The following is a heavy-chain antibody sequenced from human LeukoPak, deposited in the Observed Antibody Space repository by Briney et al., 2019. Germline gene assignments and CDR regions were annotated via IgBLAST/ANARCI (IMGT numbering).Heavy chain of an antibody. CDR1: GLTFSTYS. Sequence: PGESLRLSCAASGLTFSTYSMNWVRQAPGKGREWVSYISSHSRTIYYADSVKGRLTIFRDNAKNSLFLQMDSLRAEDTAVYYCASLLRDILPFFDYWGQGTLVTVSS. CDR2: ISSHSRTI. CDR3: ASLLRDILPFFDY. J-gene: IGHJ4*02. V-gene: IGHV3-48*01.